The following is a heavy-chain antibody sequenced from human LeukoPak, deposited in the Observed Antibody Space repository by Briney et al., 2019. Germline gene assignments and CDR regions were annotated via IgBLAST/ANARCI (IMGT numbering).Heavy chain of an antibody. J-gene: IGHJ4*02. V-gene: IGHV3-23*01. Sequence: GGSLRLSCEASGFTFGSYAMYWVRQAPGKGLEGVAGIFGSGGSAHYADSVKGRFTISRDNSKNTVYLQINNLRVEDTAVYYCGKTTTGYSSGQKPAWPVDYWGQGTLVTVSS. CDR3: GKTTTGYSSGQKPAWPVDY. CDR2: IFGSGGSA. CDR1: GFTFGSYA. D-gene: IGHD6-19*01.